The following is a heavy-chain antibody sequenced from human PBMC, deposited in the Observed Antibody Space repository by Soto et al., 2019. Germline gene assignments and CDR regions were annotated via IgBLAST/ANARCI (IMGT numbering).Heavy chain of an antibody. V-gene: IGHV4-39*01. Sequence: QLQLQESGPGLVKPSETLSLTCTVSGGSISSSSYYWGWIRQPPGKGLEWIGSVYYSGSTYYNPSLKSRVTISVDTSKNQFSLKLSSVTAADTAVYYCARWGRDYAFWSGYVYWYFDLWGRGTLVTVSS. D-gene: IGHD3-3*01. CDR3: ARWGRDYAFWSGYVYWYFDL. CDR2: VYYSGST. J-gene: IGHJ2*01. CDR1: GGSISSSSYY.